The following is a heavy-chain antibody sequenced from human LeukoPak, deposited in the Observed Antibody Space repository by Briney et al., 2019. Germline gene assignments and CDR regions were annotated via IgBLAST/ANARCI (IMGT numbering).Heavy chain of an antibody. J-gene: IGHJ4*02. V-gene: IGHV3-23*01. CDR2: ISGSGSST. D-gene: IGHD2-8*01. CDR3: AKDRSCINDVCHGDFDY. CDR1: GFIFSGYA. Sequence: GGSLTLSCAASGFIFSGYAMSWVRQAPGKGLEWGSKISGSGSSTYYAYSGKGRITITSDNSNNTSQLQMNSLRDQDTADYYGAKDRSCINDVCHGDFDYWGQGTLVSVS.